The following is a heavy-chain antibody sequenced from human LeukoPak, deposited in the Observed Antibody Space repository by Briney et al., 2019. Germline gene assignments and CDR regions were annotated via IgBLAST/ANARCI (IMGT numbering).Heavy chain of an antibody. CDR1: EYTFTSYH. D-gene: IGHD3-22*01. CDR2: INPSDGRT. J-gene: IGHJ3*01. V-gene: IGHV1-46*01. CDR3: AAEAAYYYDSRDAFDV. Sequence: GASVKVSCKASEYTFTSYHMHWVRQAPGQGLEWMGMINPSDGRTNYAQKYQGRVTMTKDTSTSTVYMDLSSLRSEDTAVYYCAAEAAYYYDSRDAFDVWGQGTMVTVSS.